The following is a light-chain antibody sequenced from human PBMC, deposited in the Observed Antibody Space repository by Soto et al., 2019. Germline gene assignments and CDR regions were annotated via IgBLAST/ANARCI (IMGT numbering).Light chain of an antibody. V-gene: IGKV3-20*01. CDR1: QPVSSNF. Sequence: ELVLTQSPGTLSLSPGESAALSCMASQPVSSNFLAWYQQKPGQAPRLLIYGVSSRASGIPDRFFGSGSGRDFTLTINRLEPEDFAVYYCQQYANSPLTFGQGTRLEIK. CDR2: GVS. CDR3: QQYANSPLT. J-gene: IGKJ5*01.